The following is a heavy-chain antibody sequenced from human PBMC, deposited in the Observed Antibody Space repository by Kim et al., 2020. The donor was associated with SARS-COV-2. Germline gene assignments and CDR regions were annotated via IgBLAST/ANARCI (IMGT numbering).Heavy chain of an antibody. Sequence: GGSLRLSCAASGFTFSSYSMNWVRQAPGKGLEWVSSISSSSSYIYYADSVKGRFTISRDNAKNSLYLQMNSLRAEDTAVYYCARDRFGYGPDQFDYWGQGTLVTVSS. V-gene: IGHV3-21*01. J-gene: IGHJ4*02. CDR2: ISSSSSYI. CDR1: GFTFSSYS. D-gene: IGHD5-18*01. CDR3: ARDRFGYGPDQFDY.